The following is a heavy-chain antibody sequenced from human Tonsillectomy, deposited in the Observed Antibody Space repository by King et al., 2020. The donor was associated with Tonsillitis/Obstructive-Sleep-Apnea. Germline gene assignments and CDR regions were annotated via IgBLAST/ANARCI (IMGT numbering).Heavy chain of an antibody. J-gene: IGHJ4*02. Sequence: GKRGESGGGVVQTGGSLRLSCAASGFTFSDHYMDWVRQAPGKGLEWVGRSRNKDKKYTTEYAATVKGRFTISRDDSQNSLYLQMNSLKTEDTAMYYCSRVPLTTVTTNPYWGQGTLVTVSS. CDR1: GFTFSDHY. V-gene: IGHV3-72*01. CDR2: SRNKDKKYTT. CDR3: SRVPLTTVTTNPY. D-gene: IGHD4-17*01.